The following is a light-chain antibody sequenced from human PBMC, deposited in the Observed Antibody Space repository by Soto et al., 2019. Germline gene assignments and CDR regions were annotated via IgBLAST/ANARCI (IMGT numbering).Light chain of an antibody. CDR2: GAS. CDR1: QSVRTN. Sequence: EIVMTQSPATLSVSPGERATLSCRASQSVRTNLAWYKQKPGQAPRPLIYGASTRATGIPARFSGSGSGTEFNLTISSLQSEDFAVYYCQHYNNWPRTFGGGTKVDIK. V-gene: IGKV3-15*01. CDR3: QHYNNWPRT. J-gene: IGKJ4*01.